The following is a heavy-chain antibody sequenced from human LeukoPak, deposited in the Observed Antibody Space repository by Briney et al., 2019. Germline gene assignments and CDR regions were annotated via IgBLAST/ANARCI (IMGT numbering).Heavy chain of an antibody. V-gene: IGHV1-18*01. CDR1: GYTFTSYG. D-gene: IGHD2-2*01. J-gene: IGHJ5*02. CDR3: ARDFTPEIVVVPAALGGWFDP. Sequence: ASVRVSCKASGYTFTSYGISWVRQAPGQGLEWMGWISAYNGNTSYAQKLQGRVTMTTDTSTSTAYMELRSLRSDDTAVYYCARDFTPEIVVVPAALGGWFDPWGQGTLVTVSS. CDR2: ISAYNGNT.